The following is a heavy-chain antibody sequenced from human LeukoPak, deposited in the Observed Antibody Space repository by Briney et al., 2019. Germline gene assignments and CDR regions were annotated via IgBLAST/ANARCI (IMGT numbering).Heavy chain of an antibody. CDR3: AKGGYSSSYFDY. Sequence: GGSLRLSCAASGFTFDDYAMHWVRQAPGKGLEWVSGISWNSGSIGYADSVKGRFTISRDNAKNSLYLQMNSLRAEDTALYYCAKGGYSSSYFDYWGRGTLVTVSS. CDR2: ISWNSGSI. CDR1: GFTFDDYA. D-gene: IGHD6-6*01. V-gene: IGHV3-9*01. J-gene: IGHJ4*02.